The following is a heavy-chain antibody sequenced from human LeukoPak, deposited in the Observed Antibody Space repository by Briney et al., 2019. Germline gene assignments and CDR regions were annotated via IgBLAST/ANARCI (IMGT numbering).Heavy chain of an antibody. V-gene: IGHV1-24*01. CDR2: FDPEDGET. CDR3: ATGVWFGELEGN. Sequence: ASVKVSCKVSGYTLPELSMHWVRQAPGKGLEWMGGFDPEDGETIYAQKFQGRVTMTEDTSTDTAYMELSSLRSEDTAVYYCATGVWFGELEGNWGQGTLVTVSS. CDR1: GYTLPELS. D-gene: IGHD3-10*01. J-gene: IGHJ4*02.